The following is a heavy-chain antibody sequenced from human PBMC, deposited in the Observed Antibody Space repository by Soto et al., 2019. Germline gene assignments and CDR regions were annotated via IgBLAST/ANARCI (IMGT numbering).Heavy chain of an antibody. CDR3: ARAGTTMVRGVISGWFDP. CDR2: IYYSGST. Sequence: SETLSLTCTVSGASISSSGYYWGWIRLPPGTGLEWIGYIYYSGSTYYNPSLKSRVTISVDTSKNQFSLKLSSVTAADTAVYYCARAGTTMVRGVISGWFDPRGQGTLVTVPS. D-gene: IGHD3-10*01. CDR1: GASISSSGYY. V-gene: IGHV4-39*07. J-gene: IGHJ5*02.